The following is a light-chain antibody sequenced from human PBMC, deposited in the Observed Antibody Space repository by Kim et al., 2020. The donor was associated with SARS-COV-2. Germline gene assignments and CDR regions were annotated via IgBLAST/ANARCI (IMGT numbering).Light chain of an antibody. Sequence: WSSGERASHSCRASEYVSGSSLAWYQQRPGQAPRLLIYDASSRATGIPDRFSGSGSGTDFTLTNSSLEPEDFALYYCQQYDSSPHTFGQGTKLEI. CDR3: QQYDSSPHT. CDR1: EYVSGSS. V-gene: IGKV3-20*01. CDR2: DAS. J-gene: IGKJ2*01.